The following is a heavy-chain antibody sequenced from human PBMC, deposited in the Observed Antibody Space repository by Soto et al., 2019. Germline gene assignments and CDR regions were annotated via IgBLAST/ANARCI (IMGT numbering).Heavy chain of an antibody. CDR2: IYYSGST. Sequence: SETLSLTCTVSGGSISRYYWSWIRQPPGKGLEWIGYIYYSGSTNYNPSLKSRVTISVDTSKNQFSLKLSSVTAADTAVYYCARATNLGYCSGGSCYGWFDPWGQGTLVTVSS. CDR3: ARATNLGYCSGGSCYGWFDP. D-gene: IGHD2-15*01. V-gene: IGHV4-59*01. J-gene: IGHJ5*02. CDR1: GGSISRYY.